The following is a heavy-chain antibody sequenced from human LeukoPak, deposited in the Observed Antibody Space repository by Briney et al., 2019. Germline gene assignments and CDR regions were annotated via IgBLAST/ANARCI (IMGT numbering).Heavy chain of an antibody. V-gene: IGHV3-30*02. D-gene: IGHD5-12*01. J-gene: IGHJ4*02. CDR1: GFTFSSYG. CDR2: IRYDGSNK. Sequence: GGSLRLSCAASGFTFSSYGMYWVRQAPGKGLEWVAFIRYDGSNKYYADSVKGRFTISRDNSKNTLYLQMKSLRAEDTAVYYCARLSGYHWESFYDYWGQGTLVTVSS. CDR3: ARLSGYHWESFYDY.